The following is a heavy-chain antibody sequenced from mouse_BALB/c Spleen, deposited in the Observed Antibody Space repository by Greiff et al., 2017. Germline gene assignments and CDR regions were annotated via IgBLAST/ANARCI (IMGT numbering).Heavy chain of an antibody. D-gene: IGHD2-1*01. Sequence: EVQLQESGPSLVKPSQTLSLTCSVTGDSITSGYWNWIRKFPGNKLEYMGYISYSGSTYYNPSLKSRISITRDTSKNQYYLQLNSVTTEDTATYYCARRHYGNYDYFDYWGQGTTLTVSS. CDR1: GDSITSGY. J-gene: IGHJ2*01. CDR3: ARRHYGNYDYFDY. CDR2: ISYSGST. V-gene: IGHV3-8*02.